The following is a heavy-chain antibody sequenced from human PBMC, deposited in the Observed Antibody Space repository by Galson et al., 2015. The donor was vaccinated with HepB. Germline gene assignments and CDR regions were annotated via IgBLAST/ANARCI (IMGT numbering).Heavy chain of an antibody. J-gene: IGHJ4*02. V-gene: IGHV1-46*01. CDR1: GYTFTRYY. D-gene: IGHD3-16*01. CDR2: INPSGGST. CDR3: ARDPGGPSPRYYFDY. Sequence: SVKVSCKASGYTFTRYYMHWVRQAPGQGLEWMGIINPSGGSTSYAQKFQGRVTMTRDTSTSTVYMELSSLRSEDTAVYYCARDPGGPSPRYYFDYWGQGTLVTVSS.